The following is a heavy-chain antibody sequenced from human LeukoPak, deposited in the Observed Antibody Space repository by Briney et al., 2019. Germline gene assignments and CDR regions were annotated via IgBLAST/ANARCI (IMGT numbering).Heavy chain of an antibody. J-gene: IGHJ4*02. CDR1: GFTFSSYA. Sequence: GGSLRLSCAASGFTFSSYAMHWVRQAPGKGLEWVAVISYDGSNKYYADSVKGRFTISRDNSKNTLYLQMNSLRAGDTAVYYCARDPVGYCSSTSCYRAHFDYWGQGTLVTVSS. V-gene: IGHV3-30-3*01. D-gene: IGHD2-2*01. CDR3: ARDPVGYCSSTSCYRAHFDY. CDR2: ISYDGSNK.